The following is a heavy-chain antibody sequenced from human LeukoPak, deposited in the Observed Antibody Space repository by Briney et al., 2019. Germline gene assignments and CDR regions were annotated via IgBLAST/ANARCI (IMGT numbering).Heavy chain of an antibody. CDR3: AREESGNLDY. D-gene: IGHD1-26*01. Sequence: SQTLSLTCTVSGGSITIGSYYWTWIRQPAGKGLEWIGYIYYSGSTYYNPSLKSRVTISVDTSKNQFSLKLSSVTAADTAVYYCAREESGNLDYWGQGTLVTVSS. CDR1: GGSITIGSYY. CDR2: IYYSGST. J-gene: IGHJ4*02. V-gene: IGHV4-30-4*08.